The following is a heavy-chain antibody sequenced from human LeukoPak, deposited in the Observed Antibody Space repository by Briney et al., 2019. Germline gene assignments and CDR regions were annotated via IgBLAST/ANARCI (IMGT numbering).Heavy chain of an antibody. J-gene: IGHJ6*03. CDR3: ARAIFGVAQPPYYFYHYMDV. D-gene: IGHD3-3*01. V-gene: IGHV3-21*01. CDR2: IGGSSTTI. Sequence: PGGSLRLSCAASGFTFNGYYMSWVRQAPGKGLEWVSSIGGSSTTIFYADSVKGRSTVSRDNAKKSVFLQMTSLRAEDTAVYYCARAIFGVAQPPYYFYHYMDVWGKGTTVTVSS. CDR1: GFTFNGYY.